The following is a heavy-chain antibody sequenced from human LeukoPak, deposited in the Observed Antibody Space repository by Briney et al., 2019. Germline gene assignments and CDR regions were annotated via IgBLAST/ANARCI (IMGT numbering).Heavy chain of an antibody. CDR2: ISYDGSNK. CDR1: GFTFSSYA. CDR3: ARDSYCSGGSCYSCAFDI. V-gene: IGHV3-30*04. J-gene: IGHJ3*02. D-gene: IGHD2-15*01. Sequence: GRSLRLSCAASGFTFSSYAMHWVRQAPGKGLEWVAVISYDGSNKYYADSVKGRFTISRDNSKNTLYLQMNSLRAEDTAVYYCARDSYCSGGSCYSCAFDIWGQGTMVTVSS.